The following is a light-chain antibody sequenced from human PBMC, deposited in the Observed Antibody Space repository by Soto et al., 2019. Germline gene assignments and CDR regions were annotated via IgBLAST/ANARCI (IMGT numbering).Light chain of an antibody. V-gene: IGLV2-14*03. J-gene: IGLJ1*01. CDR2: EVS. Sequence: QSVLTQPASVSGSPGQSIAITCTGTNSDVGAFNYVSWYQQHPDKAPKLMIYEVSNRPSGVSNRFSGSKSVNTATLTISGLQTEDEADYYCSSYTNSSTRVFGTGTMVTVL. CDR3: SSYTNSSTRV. CDR1: NSDVGAFNY.